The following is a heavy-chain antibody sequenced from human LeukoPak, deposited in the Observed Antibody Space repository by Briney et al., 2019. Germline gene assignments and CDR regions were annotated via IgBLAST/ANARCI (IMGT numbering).Heavy chain of an antibody. D-gene: IGHD6-6*01. CDR3: ARLTARRGTLDY. J-gene: IGHJ4*02. V-gene: IGHV3-48*04. Sequence: GGSLRLSCAASGFAFNTYSMNWVRQAPGKGLEWVSSITSSSTTKYYADSVKGRFTISRDNAKMSVLLQMNSLRADDTAVYYCARLTARRGTLDYWGQGTLVTVSS. CDR2: ITSSSTTK. CDR1: GFAFNTYS.